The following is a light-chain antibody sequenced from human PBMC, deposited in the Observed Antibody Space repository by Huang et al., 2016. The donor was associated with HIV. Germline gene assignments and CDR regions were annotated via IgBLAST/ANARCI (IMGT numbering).Light chain of an antibody. V-gene: IGKV1-39*01. J-gene: IGKJ2*01. CDR1: QSISSY. CDR3: QQGYSTPYT. CDR2: TAA. Sequence: DIQMTQSPSSLSASVGDRVTITCRASQSISSYLNWYQQTPGKVPKLLIYTAASLQSGVPSRFRGSGSGTDFTLTISSLQPEDFATYYCQQGYSTPYTFGQGTKLEIK.